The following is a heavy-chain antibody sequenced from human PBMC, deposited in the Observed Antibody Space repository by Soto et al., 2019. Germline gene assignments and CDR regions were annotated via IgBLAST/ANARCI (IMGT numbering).Heavy chain of an antibody. CDR1: GDSVSSNSAA. V-gene: IGHV6-1*01. Sequence: SQTLSLTCAISGDSVSSNSAAWNWIRQSPSRGLEWLGRTYYRSKWYNDYAVSVKSRITINPDTSKNQFSLQLNSVTPEDTAVYYCASTNGRIAAAGTYYYYGMDVWGQGXTVTVYS. CDR3: ASTNGRIAAAGTYYYYGMDV. J-gene: IGHJ6*02. CDR2: TYYRSKWYN. D-gene: IGHD6-13*01.